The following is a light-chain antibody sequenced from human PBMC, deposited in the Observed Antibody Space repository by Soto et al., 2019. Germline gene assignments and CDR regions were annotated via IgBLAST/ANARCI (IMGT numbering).Light chain of an antibody. CDR1: SSDTGTYDY. V-gene: IGLV2-8*01. CDR3: TSYTGDDFTFV. J-gene: IGLJ1*01. Sequence: QSALTQPPSASGSLGQSVTISCTGTSSDTGTYDYVSWYQQHPGRAPKLIIFEVSKRPSGVPDRFSGSKSGNTASLIVSGLQPDDEAEYHCTSYTGDDFTFVFGTGTKV. CDR2: EVS.